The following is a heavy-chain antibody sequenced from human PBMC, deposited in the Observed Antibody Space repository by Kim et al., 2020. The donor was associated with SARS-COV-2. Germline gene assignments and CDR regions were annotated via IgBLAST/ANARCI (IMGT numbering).Heavy chain of an antibody. V-gene: IGHV3-30*04. CDR3: ARDDDTAMEGIDY. CDR2: ISYDGSNK. J-gene: IGHJ4*02. D-gene: IGHD5-18*01. CDR1: GFTFSSYA. Sequence: GGSLRLSCAASGFTFSSYAMHWVRQAPGKGLEWVAVISYDGSNKYYADSVKGRFTISRDNSKNTLYLQMNSLRAEDTAVYYCARDDDTAMEGIDYWGQGTLVTVSS.